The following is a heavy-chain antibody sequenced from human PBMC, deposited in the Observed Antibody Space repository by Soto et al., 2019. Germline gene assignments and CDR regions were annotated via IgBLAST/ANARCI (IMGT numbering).Heavy chain of an antibody. CDR1: GFTFSSYA. D-gene: IGHD2-2*01. CDR2: ISYDGSNK. Sequence: PGGSLRLSCAASGFTFSSYAMHWVRQAPGKGLEWVAVISYDGSNKYYADSVKGRFTISRDNSKNTLYLQMNSLRAEDTAVYYCARGRRVPAAYYYYGMDVWGQGTTVTVSS. J-gene: IGHJ6*02. V-gene: IGHV3-30-3*01. CDR3: ARGRRVPAAYYYYGMDV.